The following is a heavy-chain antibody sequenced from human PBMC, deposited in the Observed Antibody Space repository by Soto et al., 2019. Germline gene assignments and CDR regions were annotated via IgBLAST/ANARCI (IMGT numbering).Heavy chain of an antibody. CDR3: ANGGGWRHHFDS. D-gene: IGHD3-16*01. J-gene: IGHJ4*02. V-gene: IGHV3-74*01. CDR2: SNSDGSST. Sequence: EVQLVESGGGLVQPGGSLRLSCAASGFTFSSYWMFWVRQAPGKGLVWVSRSNSDGSSTSYADSVKGRFTISRDHAKNIVYLQMNSLSAEDTAVYYCANGGGWRHHFDSWGQGTLVTVSA. CDR1: GFTFSSYW.